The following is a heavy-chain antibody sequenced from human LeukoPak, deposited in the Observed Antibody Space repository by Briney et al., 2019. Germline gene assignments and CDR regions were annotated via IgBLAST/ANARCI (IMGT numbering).Heavy chain of an antibody. CDR1: GYSFTSYW. V-gene: IGHV5-51*01. J-gene: IGHJ4*02. CDR2: IYPGDSDT. D-gene: IGHD2-15*01. CDR3: ARRYCSGGSCYYFDS. Sequence: GESLKISCKGSGYSFTSYWIGWVRQMPGKGLEWMGIIYPGDSDTRYSPSFQGQVTISVDKSISTAYLQWSSLKASDTAMYYCARRYCSGGSCYYFDSWVQGTLVTVSS.